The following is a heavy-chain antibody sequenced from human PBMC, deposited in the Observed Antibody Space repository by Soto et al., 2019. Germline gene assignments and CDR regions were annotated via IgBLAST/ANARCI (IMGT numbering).Heavy chain of an antibody. CDR1: GFTFSSYD. Sequence: EVQLVESGGGLVQPGGSLRLSCAASGFTFSSYDMHWVRQATGKGLEWVSAIGTAGDTYCPGSVKGRFTISRENAKNSLYLQMNSLRAGDTAVYYCARGSSPVVVAANTYYYYYGMDVW. D-gene: IGHD2-15*01. J-gene: IGHJ6*01. CDR3: ARGSSPVVVAANTYYYYYGMDV. V-gene: IGHV3-13*04. CDR2: IGTAGDT.